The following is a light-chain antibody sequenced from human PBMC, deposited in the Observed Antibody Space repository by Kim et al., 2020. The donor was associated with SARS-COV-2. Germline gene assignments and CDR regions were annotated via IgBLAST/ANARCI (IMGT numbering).Light chain of an antibody. CDR1: SSNIGAGYD. CDR2: GNS. Sequence: GERVTIASTGSSSNIGAGYDVHWYQQLPGTAPKLLIYGNSNRPSGVPDRFSGSKSGTSASLAITGLQAEDEADYYCQSYDSSLGVVFGGGTQLTVL. J-gene: IGLJ2*01. V-gene: IGLV1-40*01. CDR3: QSYDSSLGVV.